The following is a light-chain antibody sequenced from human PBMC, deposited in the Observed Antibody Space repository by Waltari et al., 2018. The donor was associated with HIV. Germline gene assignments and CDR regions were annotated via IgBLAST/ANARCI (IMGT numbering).Light chain of an antibody. CDR2: AAS. CDR1: ASTGKY. V-gene: IGKV1-39*01. J-gene: IGKJ1*01. CDR3: QQNFTTPWD. Sequence: DVQMTQSPSSLSASVGDRVTLTCRASASTGKYLNWYQQKPGKAPKLLIYAASSLESGVPPRFSGSGSGTDFTLTISSLQPEDFATYYCQQNFTTPWDFGQGTKVEIK.